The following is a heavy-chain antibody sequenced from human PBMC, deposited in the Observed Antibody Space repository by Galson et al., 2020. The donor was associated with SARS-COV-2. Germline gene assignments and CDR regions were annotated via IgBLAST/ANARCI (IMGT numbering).Heavy chain of an antibody. CDR2: LHTSGST. D-gene: IGHD3-22*01. Sequence: SETLSLTCTVSGGPFSSGSSYWSWIRPPAGQGLEWIGSLHTSGSTNYNPSITSRVTRSVDTSKTQFSLKLSSVTAADTAVYYCARSHDSSGNAFEIGGQGTMVTVSS. CDR3: ARSHDSSGNAFEI. CDR1: GGPFSSGSSY. J-gene: IGHJ3*02. V-gene: IGHV4-61*02.